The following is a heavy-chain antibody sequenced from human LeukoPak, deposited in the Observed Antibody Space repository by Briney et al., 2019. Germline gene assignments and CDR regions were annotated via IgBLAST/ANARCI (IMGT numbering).Heavy chain of an antibody. V-gene: IGHV4-39*01. J-gene: IGHJ5*02. Sequence: PSETLSLTCTVSGGSISSGSYYWGWIRQPPGKGLEWIGSIYYSGSTYYNPSLKSRVTISVDTSKNQFSLKLSSVTAAGTAVYYCARHQGEWEQLPWGQGTLVTVSS. CDR3: ARHQGEWEQLP. CDR1: GGSISSGSYY. D-gene: IGHD1-26*01. CDR2: IYYSGST.